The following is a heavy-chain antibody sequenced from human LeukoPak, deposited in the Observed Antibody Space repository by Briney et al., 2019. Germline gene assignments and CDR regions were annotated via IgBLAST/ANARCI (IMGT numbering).Heavy chain of an antibody. J-gene: IGHJ4*02. Sequence: GRSLRLSCAASGFTFDDYAMHWVRQAPGKGLEWVSGISWNSGSIGYADSVKGRFTISRDNAKNSLYLQMNSLRAEDTAVYYCARDPDWLRFEGNYFDYWGQGTLVTVSS. CDR3: ARDPDWLRFEGNYFDY. V-gene: IGHV3-9*01. CDR1: GFTFDDYA. D-gene: IGHD5-12*01. CDR2: ISWNSGSI.